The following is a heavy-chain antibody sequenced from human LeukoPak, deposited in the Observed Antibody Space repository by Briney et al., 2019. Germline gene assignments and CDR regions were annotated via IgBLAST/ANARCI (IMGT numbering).Heavy chain of an antibody. CDR3: TRVEETATTAAIIRKYSYYYYYMDV. V-gene: IGHV3-21*06. CDR1: GFSFDDYA. CDR2: ISSSSAYI. Sequence: GGSLRLSCAASGFSFDDYAMHWVRQAPGKGLEWVSCISSSSAYIFYSDSVKGRFTISRDNAQSSLYLQMNSLRAEDTAVYYCTRVEETATTAAIIRKYSYYYYYMDVWGKGNTVTVSS. D-gene: IGHD4-11*01. J-gene: IGHJ6*03.